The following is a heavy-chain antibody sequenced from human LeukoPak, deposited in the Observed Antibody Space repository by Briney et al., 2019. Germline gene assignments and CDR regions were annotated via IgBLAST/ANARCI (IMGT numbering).Heavy chain of an antibody. CDR2: LNNDGTIT. J-gene: IGHJ3*02. CDR1: RFTFTSYW. CDR3: VSVRLPGDAFDI. Sequence: GGSLRLSCAASRFTFTSYWMNWVRQAPGKGLMWVARLNNDGTITSYADSVKGRFTISRDNAKNTVYLQMNSLRVEDTAMYFCVSVRLPGDAFDIWGQGTRVTVSS. V-gene: IGHV3-74*01.